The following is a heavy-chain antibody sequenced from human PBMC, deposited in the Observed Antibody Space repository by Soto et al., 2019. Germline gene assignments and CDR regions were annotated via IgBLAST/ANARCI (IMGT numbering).Heavy chain of an antibody. CDR3: ARHIPYCSSTSCYYNWFDP. Sequence: KPSETLSLTCTVSGGSISSSSYYWGWIRQPPGKGLEWIGSIYYSGSTYYNPSLKSRVTISVDTSKNQFSLKLSSVTAADTAVYYCARHIPYCSSTSCYYNWFDPWGQGTLVTVSS. D-gene: IGHD2-2*01. CDR2: IYYSGST. CDR1: GGSISSSSYY. V-gene: IGHV4-39*01. J-gene: IGHJ5*02.